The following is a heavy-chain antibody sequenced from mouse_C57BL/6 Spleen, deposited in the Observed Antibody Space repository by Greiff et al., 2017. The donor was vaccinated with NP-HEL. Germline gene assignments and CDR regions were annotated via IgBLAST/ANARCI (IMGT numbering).Heavy chain of an antibody. V-gene: IGHV5-16*01. CDR2: INYDGSST. CDR3: ARGGNWYYFDY. D-gene: IGHD2-1*01. CDR1: GFTFSDYY. Sequence: DVKLVESEGGLVQPGSSMKLSCTASGFTFSDYYMAWVRQVPEKGLEWVANINYDGSSTYYLDSLKSRFIISRDNAKNILYLQMSSLKSDDTATYYCARGGNWYYFDYWGQGTTLTVSS. J-gene: IGHJ2*01.